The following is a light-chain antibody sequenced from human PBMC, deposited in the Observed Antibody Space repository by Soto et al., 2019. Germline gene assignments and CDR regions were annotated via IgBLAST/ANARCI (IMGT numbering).Light chain of an antibody. CDR1: QSISRS. V-gene: IGKV3-15*01. Sequence: EILMTQSPATLSVSPGESATLSCRASQSISRSLAWYQQKPGQAPRLLIYGASTRATGIPARFSGSGSGTEFTLTISSLQSEDFAVYYCQQYYNWPQTFGQGTKLEIK. CDR3: QQYYNWPQT. CDR2: GAS. J-gene: IGKJ2*01.